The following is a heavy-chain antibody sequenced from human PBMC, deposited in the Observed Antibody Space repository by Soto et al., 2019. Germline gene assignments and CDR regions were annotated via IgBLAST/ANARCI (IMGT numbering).Heavy chain of an antibody. CDR3: ASAYGTNYGFDY. V-gene: IGHV4-59*01. Sequence: SETLSLTCTVSGAPMNRYYWSWIRQPPGKALEWIGYVFNSETSKYNPSLRSRIAMSVDRSKNQFSLTMTSLTAADTAVYFCASAYGTNYGFDYWGQGALVTVSS. CDR1: GAPMNRYY. J-gene: IGHJ4*02. CDR2: VFNSETS. D-gene: IGHD4-17*01.